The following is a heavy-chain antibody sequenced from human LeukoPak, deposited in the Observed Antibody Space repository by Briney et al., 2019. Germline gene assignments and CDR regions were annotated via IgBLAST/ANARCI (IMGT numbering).Heavy chain of an antibody. CDR2: IWYDGSNK. V-gene: IGHV3-33*01. CDR1: GFTFSSYG. D-gene: IGHD1-26*01. J-gene: IGHJ4*02. CDR3: ARVVSGSYLVDY. Sequence: GRSLRLSCAASGFTFSSYGMHWVRQAPGKGLEWVAVIWYDGSNKYYADSVKGRFTISRDNSKNTLYLQMNSLRAEDTAVYYWARVVSGSYLVDYWGQGTLVTVSS.